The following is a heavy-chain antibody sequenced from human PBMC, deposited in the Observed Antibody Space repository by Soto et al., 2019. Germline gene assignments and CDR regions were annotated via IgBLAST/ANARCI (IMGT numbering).Heavy chain of an antibody. J-gene: IGHJ4*02. D-gene: IGHD4-17*01. CDR2: MFHSGSA. CDR3: PRGPTVTTDY. Sequence: QVQLQESGPGLVKPSETLSLTCTVSGGSVSSDNYYWSWIRQPPGKGLEWIGYMFHSGSANYNPSLKSRVTISVDASKNQFSLKLNSVTAADTAVYYCPRGPTVTTDYWGQGTLVTVSS. V-gene: IGHV4-61*01. CDR1: GGSVSSDNYY.